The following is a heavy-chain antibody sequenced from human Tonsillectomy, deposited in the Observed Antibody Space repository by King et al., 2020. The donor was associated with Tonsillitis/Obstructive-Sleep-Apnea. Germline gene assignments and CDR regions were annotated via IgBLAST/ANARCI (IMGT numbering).Heavy chain of an antibody. D-gene: IGHD3-10*01. Sequence: HITLKESGPTLVKPTQTLTLTCTFSGFSLSTSGVGVVWIRQPPGKHLAWLALIYLGDDKSYSPSLKIRLTLPKDIPKNQLVLKMTNMDPVDTATYYCAHRRYYGSGSYLNWFDPWGQGTLVTVSS. J-gene: IGHJ5*02. CDR3: AHRRYYGSGSYLNWFDP. CDR1: GFSLSTSGVG. CDR2: IYLGDDK. V-gene: IGHV2-5*02.